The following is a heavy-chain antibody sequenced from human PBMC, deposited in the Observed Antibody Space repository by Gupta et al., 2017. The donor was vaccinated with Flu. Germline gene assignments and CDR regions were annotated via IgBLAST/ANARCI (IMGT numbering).Heavy chain of an antibody. J-gene: IGHJ6*03. V-gene: IGHV4-39*01. Sequence: RQPPGKGLEWIGSISSGGSTYYNPSLKSRVTISGDTSKNQFSLNLTSVTAADAAMYYCARRATVTTEHRVYFYYYMDVWGKGTTVTVSS. CDR2: ISSGGST. CDR3: ARRATVTTEHRVYFYYYMDV. D-gene: IGHD4-17*01.